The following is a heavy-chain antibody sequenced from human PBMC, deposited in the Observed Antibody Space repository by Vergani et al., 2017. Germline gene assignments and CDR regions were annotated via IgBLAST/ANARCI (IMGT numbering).Heavy chain of an antibody. CDR1: GFTFSGSA. J-gene: IGHJ4*02. CDR2: IRSKANSYAT. CDR3: TSPHYYDSSGYYRDFDY. D-gene: IGHD3-22*01. V-gene: IGHV3-73*01. Sequence: EVQLVESRGGLVQPGGSLKLSCAASGFTFSGSAMHWVRQASGKGLEWVGRIRSKANSYATAYAASVKGRFTISRDDSKNTAYLQMNSLKTEDTAVYYCTSPHYYDSSGYYRDFDYWGQGTLVTVSS.